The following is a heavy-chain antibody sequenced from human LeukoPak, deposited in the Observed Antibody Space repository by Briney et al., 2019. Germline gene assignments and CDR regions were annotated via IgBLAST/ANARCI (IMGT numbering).Heavy chain of an antibody. J-gene: IGHJ4*02. Sequence: HPGGSLRLSCAASGFTFSSYAMSWVRQAPGKGLEWVSAISGGGGSTYYADSVKGRFTISRDNSKNTLYLQMNSLRAEDTAVYYCAKDSMIVVPHFDYWGQGTLVTVSS. CDR1: GFTFSSYA. D-gene: IGHD3-22*01. V-gene: IGHV3-23*01. CDR3: AKDSMIVVPHFDY. CDR2: ISGGGGST.